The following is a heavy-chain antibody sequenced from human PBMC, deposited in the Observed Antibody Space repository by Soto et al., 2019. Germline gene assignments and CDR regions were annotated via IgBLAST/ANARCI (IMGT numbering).Heavy chain of an antibody. Sequence: SETLSLTCTVSGDSISSYSWSWIRQPPGKGLEWIGYIYYSGSTYYNPSLKSRVTISVDTSKNQFSLKLSSVTAADTAVYYCARTLVGAPPFDYWGQGTLVTVSS. D-gene: IGHD1-26*01. V-gene: IGHV4-30-4*01. CDR2: IYYSGST. J-gene: IGHJ4*02. CDR3: ARTLVGAPPFDY. CDR1: GDSISSYS.